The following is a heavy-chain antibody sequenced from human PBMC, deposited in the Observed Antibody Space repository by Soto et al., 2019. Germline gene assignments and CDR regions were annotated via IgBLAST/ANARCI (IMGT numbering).Heavy chain of an antibody. V-gene: IGHV1-69*13. CDR1: GGTFSSYA. D-gene: IGHD5-12*01. Sequence: SVKVSCKASGGTFSSYAISWVRQAPGQGLEWMGGIIPIFGTANYAQKFQGRVTITADESTSTAYMELSSLRSEDTAVYYCARGMATITTDYGMDVWGQGTTVTVSS. CDR3: ARGMATITTDYGMDV. CDR2: IIPIFGTA. J-gene: IGHJ6*02.